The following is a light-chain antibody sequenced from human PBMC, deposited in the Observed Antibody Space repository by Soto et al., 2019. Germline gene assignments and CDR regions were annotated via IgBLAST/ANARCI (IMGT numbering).Light chain of an antibody. CDR2: LGS. J-gene: IGKJ4*01. Sequence: DIVMTQSPLSLPVTPVEPASISCRSSQSLLHSNGYNYLDWYLQKPGQSPQLLIYLGSTRGPWVPERISGSGSGTDFTLKISRVEAEDVGVYYCMQALQTVTFGGGTKVEIK. CDR1: QSLLHSNGYNY. V-gene: IGKV2-28*01. CDR3: MQALQTVT.